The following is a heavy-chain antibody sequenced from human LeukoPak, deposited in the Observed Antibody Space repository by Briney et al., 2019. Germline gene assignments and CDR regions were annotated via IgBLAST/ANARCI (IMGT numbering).Heavy chain of an antibody. V-gene: IGHV1-18*01. CDR2: ISAYNGNT. D-gene: IGHD2-2*01. CDR3: ARDRVVPAAMRGTPPYYYYMDV. Sequence: ASVKVSCKASGYTFTSYGISWVRQAPGQGLEWMGWISAYNGNTNYAQKLQGRVTMTTDTSTSTAYMELRSLRSDDTAVYYCARDRVVPAAMRGTPPYYYYMDVWGKGTTVTVSS. J-gene: IGHJ6*03. CDR1: GYTFTSYG.